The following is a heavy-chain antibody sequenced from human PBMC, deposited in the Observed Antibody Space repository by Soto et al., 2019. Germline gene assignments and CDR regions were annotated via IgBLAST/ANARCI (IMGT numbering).Heavy chain of an antibody. CDR1: GGSMTTGSYF. CDR2: VFRSGSV. J-gene: IGHJ4*02. CDR3: ARARNRYFDY. V-gene: IGHV4-61*01. D-gene: IGHD1-1*01. Sequence: PSETLSLTCNDSGGSMTTGSYFWSWIRQPPGKGLEWIGYVFRSGSVNYSPSFKSRVTISIDTSKNQFSLMLKSVTAADTAVYFCARARNRYFDYWGQGALVTVS.